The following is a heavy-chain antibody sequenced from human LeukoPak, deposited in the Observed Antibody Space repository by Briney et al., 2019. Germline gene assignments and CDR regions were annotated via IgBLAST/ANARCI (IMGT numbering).Heavy chain of an antibody. Sequence: SETLSLTCTASGCTISSYYWSWIRQPPGKGQEWIGYICYSGSTNNDPSLKSRVTISVDTTKNQFSLKLSSVTAADTAVYYCARGQRSRPGYCSSTSCWGGRYFDYWGQGTLVTVSS. D-gene: IGHD2-2*01. CDR1: GCTISSYY. J-gene: IGHJ4*02. CDR3: ARGQRSRPGYCSSTSCWGGRYFDY. CDR2: ICYSGST. V-gene: IGHV4-59*01.